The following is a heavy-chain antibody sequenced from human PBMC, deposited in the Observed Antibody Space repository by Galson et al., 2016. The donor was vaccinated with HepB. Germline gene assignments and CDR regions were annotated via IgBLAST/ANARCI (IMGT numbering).Heavy chain of an antibody. J-gene: IGHJ4*02. D-gene: IGHD3-10*01. CDR3: ACNRRGVFLLDC. CDR1: GVTFSSLS. Sequence: SLRLSCAVSGVTFSSLSMNWVRQAPGKGLEWVSYLPSENNIKHYADSVRGRFTISRDNAKNSLYLQMNSLRVEDTAVYYCACNRRGVFLLDCWGQGTRVTVSS. V-gene: IGHV3-48*01. CDR2: LPSENNIK.